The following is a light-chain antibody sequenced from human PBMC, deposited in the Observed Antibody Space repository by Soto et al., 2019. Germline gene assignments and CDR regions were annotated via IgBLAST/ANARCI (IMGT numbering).Light chain of an antibody. Sequence: DIQMTQSPSSVSASVGDRVTILCRASQGFRSLLAWYQQKPGKAPKLLTHTASSLQSGVPSRFSGSGSGTDFTLTISSLQPEDFATYYCQQANSFPLTFGGGTKVEIK. CDR1: QGFRSL. V-gene: IGKV1-12*01. CDR2: TAS. J-gene: IGKJ4*01. CDR3: QQANSFPLT.